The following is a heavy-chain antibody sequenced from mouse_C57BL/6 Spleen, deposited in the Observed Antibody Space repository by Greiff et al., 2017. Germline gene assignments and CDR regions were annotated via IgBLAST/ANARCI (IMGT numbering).Heavy chain of an antibody. CDR3: ARADYGSSYRDAMGY. CDR1: GYTFTSYG. CDR2: IYPRSGNT. Sequence: QVQLQQSGAELARPGASVKLSCKASGYTFTSYGISWVKQRTGQGLEWIGEIYPRSGNTYYNEKFKGKATLTADKSSSTAYMELRSLTSEDSAVYFCARADYGSSYRDAMGYWGQGTSVTVSS. V-gene: IGHV1-81*01. D-gene: IGHD1-1*01. J-gene: IGHJ4*01.